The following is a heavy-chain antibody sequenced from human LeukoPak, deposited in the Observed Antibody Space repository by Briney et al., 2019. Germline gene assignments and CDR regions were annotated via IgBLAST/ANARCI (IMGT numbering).Heavy chain of an antibody. CDR3: ARDLSRAVAATPLYYYYYGTDV. CDR1: GFTFSSYS. Sequence: GGSLRLSCAASGFTFSSYSMNWVRQAPGKGLEWVSSISSSSSYIYYADSVKGRFTISRDNAKNSLYLQMNSLRAEDTAVYYCARDLSRAVAATPLYYYYYGTDVWGQGTTVTVSS. D-gene: IGHD2-15*01. J-gene: IGHJ6*02. CDR2: ISSSSSYI. V-gene: IGHV3-21*01.